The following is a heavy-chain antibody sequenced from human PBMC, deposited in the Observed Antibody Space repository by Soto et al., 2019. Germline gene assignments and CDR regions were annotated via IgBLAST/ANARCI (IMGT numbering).Heavy chain of an antibody. D-gene: IGHD2-15*01. V-gene: IGHV3-49*03. CDR3: TRMPPNNYCRGGSFSAFDI. CDR2: ITSRRYGGTA. CDR1: GFAFGDYA. J-gene: IGHJ3*02. Sequence: EVQLVESGGGLVQPGRSLRLSCAASGFAFGDYAMIWFRQSPGRGLECLGFITSRRYGGTAESAASVRGRFTISRDVSQSVAYLQMNSLKTDDTCIYYCTRMPPNNYCRGGSFSAFDIWWQGTTVTVSS.